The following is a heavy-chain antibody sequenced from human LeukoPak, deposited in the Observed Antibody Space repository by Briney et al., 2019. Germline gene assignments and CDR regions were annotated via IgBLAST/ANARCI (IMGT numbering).Heavy chain of an antibody. J-gene: IGHJ4*02. CDR3: ARGAGYCSSTNCHLWFDY. V-gene: IGHV3-21*01. Sequence: KTGGSLRLSCAASGFTFSSYSMNWVRQAPGKGLEWVSSISSSSSYIYYADAVKGRFTISRDNAKNSLYLQMNSLRAEDTAVYHCARGAGYCSSTNCHLWFDYWGQGTLVTVSS. CDR1: GFTFSSYS. D-gene: IGHD2-2*01. CDR2: ISSSSSYI.